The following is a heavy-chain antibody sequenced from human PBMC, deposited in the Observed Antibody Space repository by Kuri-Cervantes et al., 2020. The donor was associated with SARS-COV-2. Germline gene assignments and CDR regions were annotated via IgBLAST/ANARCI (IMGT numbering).Heavy chain of an antibody. V-gene: IGHV3-49*04. CDR3: TREGIVVVPAAIGAFDI. Sequence: GESLKISCAASGFTFSRYAMHWVRQAPGKGLEWVGFIRSKAYGGTTEYAASVKGRFTISRDDSKSIAYLQMNSLKTEDTAVYYCTREGIVVVPAAIGAFDIWGQGTMVTVSS. CDR2: IRSKAYGGTT. J-gene: IGHJ3*02. D-gene: IGHD2-2*01. CDR1: GFTFSRYA.